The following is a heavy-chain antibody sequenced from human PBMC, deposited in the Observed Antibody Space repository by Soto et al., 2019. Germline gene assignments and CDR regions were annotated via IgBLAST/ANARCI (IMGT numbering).Heavy chain of an antibody. D-gene: IGHD1-26*01. CDR1: GFTFSEYG. Sequence: QVQLVESGGGVAQPGGSLRLSCAGSGFTFSEYGIDWFRQAPGKGLEWVAVISHEGSVQYYADSVKGRFTVSRDNSKNIVYLHMSSLRPEDTAMYHCAKEGTPRVSRWDDYWGQGTLVIVSS. V-gene: IGHV3-30*18. J-gene: IGHJ4*02. CDR2: ISHEGSVQ. CDR3: AKEGTPRVSRWDDY.